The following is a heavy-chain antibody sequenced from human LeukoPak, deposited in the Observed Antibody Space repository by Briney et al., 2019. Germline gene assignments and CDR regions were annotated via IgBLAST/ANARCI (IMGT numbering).Heavy chain of an antibody. Sequence: GGSLRLSCAASGFALRSYTVTWVRQAPGKGLEWVSAISGSGGSTYYADSVKGRFTISRDNSKNTLYLQMNSLRAEDTAVYYCAKDHGDGYPKGFDYWGQGTLVTVSS. V-gene: IGHV3-23*01. CDR1: GFALRSYT. CDR3: AKDHGDGYPKGFDY. D-gene: IGHD5-24*01. J-gene: IGHJ4*02. CDR2: ISGSGGST.